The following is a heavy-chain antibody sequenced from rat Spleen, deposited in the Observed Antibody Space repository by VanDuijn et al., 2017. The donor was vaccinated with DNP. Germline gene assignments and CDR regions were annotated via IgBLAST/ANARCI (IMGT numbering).Heavy chain of an antibody. Sequence: QVQLRQSGAEPAKPGSSVKISCKASGYTFTTYYMSWLKETTGQGLEYNGYINTGSGGTNYNEKFKGKATLNADKSSSTALMQLSSLNPDDSAFYYCARRRLPDWYFDFWVPGTMVTVST. D-gene: IGHD1-4*01. J-gene: IGHJ1*01. CDR1: GYTFTTYY. CDR2: INTGSGGT. V-gene: IGHV1-43*01. CDR3: ARRRLPDWYFDF.